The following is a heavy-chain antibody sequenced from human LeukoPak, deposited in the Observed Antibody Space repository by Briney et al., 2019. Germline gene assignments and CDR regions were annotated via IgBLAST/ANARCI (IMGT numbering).Heavy chain of an antibody. CDR1: GGSISSSTYY. V-gene: IGHV4-39*07. CDR2: IYYSGST. CDR3: ASQYSNTSPLGG. J-gene: IGHJ4*02. Sequence: SETLSLTCTVSGGSISSSTYYWGWIRQPPGKGLEWIGSIYYSGSTYYNPSLKSRVTISVDTSKNQFSLKLSSVTAADTAVYYCASQYSNTSPLGGWGQGTLVTVSS. D-gene: IGHD6-6*01.